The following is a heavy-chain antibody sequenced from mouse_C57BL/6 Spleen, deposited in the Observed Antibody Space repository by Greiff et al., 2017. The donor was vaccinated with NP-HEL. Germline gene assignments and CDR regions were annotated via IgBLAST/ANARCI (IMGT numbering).Heavy chain of an antibody. Sequence: EVMLVESGGGLVKPGGSLKLSCAASGFTFSDYGMHWVRQAPEKGLEWVAYISSGSSTIYYADTVKGRFTISRDNAKNTLFLQMTSLRSEDTAMYYCARGRGYYFSMDYWGQGTSVTVSS. V-gene: IGHV5-17*01. CDR3: ARGRGYYFSMDY. J-gene: IGHJ4*01. CDR2: ISSGSSTI. CDR1: GFTFSDYG. D-gene: IGHD1-1*01.